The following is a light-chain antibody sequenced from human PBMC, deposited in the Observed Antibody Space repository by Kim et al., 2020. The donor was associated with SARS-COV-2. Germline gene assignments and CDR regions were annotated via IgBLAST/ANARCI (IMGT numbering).Light chain of an antibody. CDR3: QQSYSTLWT. CDR1: QSISSY. CDR2: AAS. V-gene: IGKV1-39*01. Sequence: IQMTQSPSSLSASVGDSVTITCRASQSISSYLNWYQQKPGKAPKLLIYAASSLQSGVPSRFSGSGSGTDFTLTISSLQPEDFATYYCQQSYSTLWTFGQGTKVDIK. J-gene: IGKJ1*01.